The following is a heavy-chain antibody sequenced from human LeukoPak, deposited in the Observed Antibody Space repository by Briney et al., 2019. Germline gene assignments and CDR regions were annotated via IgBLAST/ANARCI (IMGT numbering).Heavy chain of an antibody. Sequence: GGSLRLSCAASGLTFSSYWMSWVRQAPGKGLEWVANIKQDGSEKYYVDSVKGRFTISRDNAKNSLYLQMNSLRAEDTAVYYCARDSLQQLVRLTNWFDPWGQGTLVTVSS. CDR2: IKQDGSEK. V-gene: IGHV3-7*01. CDR3: ARDSLQQLVRLTNWFDP. D-gene: IGHD6-13*01. CDR1: GLTFSSYW. J-gene: IGHJ5*02.